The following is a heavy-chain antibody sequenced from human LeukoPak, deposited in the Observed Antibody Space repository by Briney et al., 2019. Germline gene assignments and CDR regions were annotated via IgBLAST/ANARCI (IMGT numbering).Heavy chain of an antibody. J-gene: IGHJ4*02. CDR2: IWYDGRYK. Sequence: PGRSLRLSCAASGLSFSKDGMHWVRQAPGKGLEWVAVIWYDGRYKYYADSVKGRFTISRDNSKNTLYLQMNSLRAEDTAVYYCAKDRAVAGTDARYYFDYWGQGTLVTVSS. V-gene: IGHV3-33*06. D-gene: IGHD6-19*01. CDR1: GLSFSKDG. CDR3: AKDRAVAGTDARYYFDY.